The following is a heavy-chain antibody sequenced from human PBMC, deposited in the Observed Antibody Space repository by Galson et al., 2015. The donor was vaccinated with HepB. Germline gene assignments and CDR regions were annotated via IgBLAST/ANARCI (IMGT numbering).Heavy chain of an antibody. CDR3: AKQYYYDSSGYLGPDAFDI. V-gene: IGHV3-30*18. J-gene: IGHJ3*02. CDR1: GFTFSSYG. CDR2: ISYDGSNK. Sequence: SLRLSCAASGFTFSSYGVHWVRQAPGKGLEWVAVISYDGSNKYYADSVKGRFTISRDNSKNTLYLQMNSLRAEDTAVYYCAKQYYYDSSGYLGPDAFDIWGQGTMVTVSS. D-gene: IGHD3-22*01.